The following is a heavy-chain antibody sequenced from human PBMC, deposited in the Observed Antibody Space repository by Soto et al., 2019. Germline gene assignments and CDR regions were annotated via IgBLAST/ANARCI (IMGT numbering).Heavy chain of an antibody. CDR2: ISGSGGST. D-gene: IGHD6-6*01. V-gene: IGHV3-23*01. CDR1: GFTFSSYA. Sequence: EVQLLESGGGLVQPGGSLRLSCAASGFTFSSYAMSWVRQAPGKGLEWVSAISGSGGSTYYADSVKGRFTISRDNSKNTLYLQMNSLRAGDTAVYYCANVIAARPFSYYYGMDVWGQGTTVTVSS. CDR3: ANVIAARPFSYYYGMDV. J-gene: IGHJ6*02.